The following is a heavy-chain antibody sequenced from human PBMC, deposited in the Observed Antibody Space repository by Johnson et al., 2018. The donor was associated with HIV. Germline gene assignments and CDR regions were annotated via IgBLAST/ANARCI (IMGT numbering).Heavy chain of an antibody. Sequence: VQLVESGGGLVQPGRSLRLSCSASGFTFDDYAMHWVRQAPGKGLEWVSGISWNSGSIGYADSVKGRFTISRDNSKNTLYLQMNSLRAEDTAVYYCAKGPQGIATPDAFDIWPRDNGHRLL. J-gene: IGHJ3*02. CDR3: AKGPQGIATPDAFDI. CDR1: GFTFDDYA. CDR2: ISWNSGSI. V-gene: IGHV3-9*01. D-gene: IGHD2-21*01.